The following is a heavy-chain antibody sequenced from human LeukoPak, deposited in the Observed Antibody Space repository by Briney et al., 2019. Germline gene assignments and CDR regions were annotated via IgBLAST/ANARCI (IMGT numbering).Heavy chain of an antibody. D-gene: IGHD2-15*01. CDR1: GGSISSYY. J-gene: IGHJ6*03. V-gene: IGHV4-59*01. CDR3: ARSVEAYCSGGSCYSYYYYMDV. Sequence: SETLSLTCTVSGGSISSYYWSWIRQPPGKGLEWIRYIYYSGSTNYNPSLKSRVTISVDTSKNQFSLKLSSVTAADTAVYYCARSVEAYCSGGSCYSYYYYMDVWGKGTTVTVSS. CDR2: IYYSGST.